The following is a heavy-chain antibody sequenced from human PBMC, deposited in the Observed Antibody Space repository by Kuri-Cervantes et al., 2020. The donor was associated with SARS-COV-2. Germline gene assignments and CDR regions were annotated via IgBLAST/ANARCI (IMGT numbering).Heavy chain of an antibody. CDR2: ISSSSSYT. J-gene: IGHJ4*02. D-gene: IGHD6-13*01. V-gene: IGHV3-11*03. CDR1: GFTFSDYY. CDR3: ARGQQLIDY. Sequence: GGSLRLSCAAPGFTFSDYYMSWIRQAPGKGLEWVSYISSSSSYTNYADSVKGRFTISRDNAKNSLYLQMNSLRAEDTAVYYCARGQQLIDYWGQGTLVTVSS.